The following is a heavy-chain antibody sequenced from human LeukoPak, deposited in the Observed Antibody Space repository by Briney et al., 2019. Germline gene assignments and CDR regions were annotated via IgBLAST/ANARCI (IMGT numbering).Heavy chain of an antibody. J-gene: IGHJ4*02. D-gene: IGHD6-13*01. CDR2: ISGSGGST. V-gene: IGHV3-23*01. CDR3: AKNGYSSSWYDPGCYFDY. CDR1: GFTFSSYA. Sequence: GGSLRLSCAASGFTFSSYAMSWVRQAPGKGLEWVSAISGSGGSTYYADSVKGRFTISRDNSKNTLYLQMNSLRAEDTAVYYCAKNGYSSSWYDPGCYFDYWGQGTLVTVSS.